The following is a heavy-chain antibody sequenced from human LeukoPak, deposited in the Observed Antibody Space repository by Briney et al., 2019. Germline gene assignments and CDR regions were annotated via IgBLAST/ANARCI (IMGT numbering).Heavy chain of an antibody. CDR3: AKARRYSSGWLHDAFDI. J-gene: IGHJ3*02. V-gene: IGHV3-23*01. D-gene: IGHD6-19*01. Sequence: GGSLRLSCAASGFSFSSYAMSWVRQAPGKGLEWVSGISGSGGNTYYADSVKGRFTISRDNSENTLYLQMNSLRAEDTAVYYCAKARRYSSGWLHDAFDIWGQGTMVTVSS. CDR2: ISGSGGNT. CDR1: GFSFSSYA.